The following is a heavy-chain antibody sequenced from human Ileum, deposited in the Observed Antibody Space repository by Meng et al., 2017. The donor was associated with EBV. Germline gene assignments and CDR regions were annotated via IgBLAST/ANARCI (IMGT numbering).Heavy chain of an antibody. V-gene: IGHV3-74*01. D-gene: IGHD6-13*01. CDR3: ARADPLTAAAN. J-gene: IGHJ4*02. CDR2: IRPDGSGA. Sequence: VELVEAGGGLVQPGGALRLSCGASGFAFSNYWMHWVRQAPGKGLVWVSRIRPDGSGANYADFVEGRFTISRDNAKDTLFLQMNSLRAEDTAVYYCARADPLTAAANWGQGTLVTVSS. CDR1: GFAFSNYW.